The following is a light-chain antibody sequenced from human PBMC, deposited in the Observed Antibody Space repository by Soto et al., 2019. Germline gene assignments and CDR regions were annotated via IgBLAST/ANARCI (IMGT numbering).Light chain of an antibody. Sequence: EIVMTQSPATLSVSPGESATLSCRAGESVSSRLSWYQQRPGQAPRLLIYGASIRATGIPARFSGSGSGTEFTLTISSLQSEDFGVYYCQQYNDWPPYTFGQGTKLEIK. J-gene: IGKJ2*01. CDR3: QQYNDWPPYT. CDR1: ESVSSR. V-gene: IGKV3-15*01. CDR2: GAS.